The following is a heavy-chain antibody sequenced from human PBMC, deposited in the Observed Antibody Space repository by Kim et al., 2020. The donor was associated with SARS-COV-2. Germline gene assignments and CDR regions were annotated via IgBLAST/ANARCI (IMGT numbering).Heavy chain of an antibody. CDR3: ARSRRSSYPGHAFDI. V-gene: IGHV4-59*08. CDR2: IYYSGGT. J-gene: IGHJ3*02. CDR1: GDSISSYY. Sequence: SETLSLTCTVSGDSISSYYWSWIRQPPGKGLEWIGYIYYSGGTNYNPSLKSRVTIAVDTSKNQFSLTLSSVTAADTAVYYCARSRRSSYPGHAFDIWGQGTMVTVSS. D-gene: IGHD3-22*01.